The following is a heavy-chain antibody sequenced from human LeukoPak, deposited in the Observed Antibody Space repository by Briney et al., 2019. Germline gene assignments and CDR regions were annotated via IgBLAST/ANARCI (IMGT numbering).Heavy chain of an antibody. CDR2: IYYSGST. D-gene: IGHD4-23*01. J-gene: IGHJ3*02. CDR1: GGSISSGGYY. CDR3: ARARWTDYGGNSGAFDI. Sequence: SETLSLTCTVSGGSISSGGYYWSWIRQPPGKGLEWIGYIYYSGSTYYNPSLKSRVTISVDTSKNQFSLKLSSVTAADTAVYYCARARWTDYGGNSGAFDIWGQGTMVTVSS. V-gene: IGHV4-30-4*08.